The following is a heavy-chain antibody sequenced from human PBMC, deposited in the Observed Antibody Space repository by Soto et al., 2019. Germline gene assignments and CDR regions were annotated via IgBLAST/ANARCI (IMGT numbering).Heavy chain of an antibody. Sequence: QVQLVQSGAEVKKPGSSVKVSCKASGGTFSSYAISWVRQAPGQGLEWMGGIIPIFGTANYAQKFQGRVTIHADESTSTAYMELSSLRSEDTAVYYCARHDCISSSCYYYYYYGMDVWGQGTTVTVSS. CDR2: IIPIFGTA. D-gene: IGHD2-2*01. V-gene: IGHV1-69*12. CDR1: GGTFSSYA. J-gene: IGHJ6*02. CDR3: ARHDCISSSCYYYYYYGMDV.